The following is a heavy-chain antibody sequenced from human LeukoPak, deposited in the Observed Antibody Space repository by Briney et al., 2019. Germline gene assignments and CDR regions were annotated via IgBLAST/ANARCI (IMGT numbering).Heavy chain of an antibody. CDR3: AREYCSSTSCYYYYYYGMDV. CDR1: GGTFSSYA. V-gene: IGHV1-69*13. D-gene: IGHD2-2*01. Sequence: ASVKVSCKASGGTFSSYAISWVRQAPGQGLEWTGGIIPIFGTANYAQKFQGRVTITADESTSTAYMELSSLRSEDTAVYYCAREYCSSTSCYYYYYYGMDVWGQGTTVTVSS. J-gene: IGHJ6*02. CDR2: IIPIFGTA.